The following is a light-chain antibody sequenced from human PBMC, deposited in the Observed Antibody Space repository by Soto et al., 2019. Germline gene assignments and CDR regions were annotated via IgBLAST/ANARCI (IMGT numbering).Light chain of an antibody. CDR1: QSVSSSY. Sequence: ENVLTQSPGTLSLSPGERATLSCRASQSVSSSYLAWYQQKPGQAPRLLIYGASNRATGIPDRFSGSGSGTDFTLTISSLEPEDFAVYYCQQRSNWPPITFGHGTKVDI. CDR2: GAS. CDR3: QQRSNWPPIT. V-gene: IGKV3D-20*02. J-gene: IGKJ1*01.